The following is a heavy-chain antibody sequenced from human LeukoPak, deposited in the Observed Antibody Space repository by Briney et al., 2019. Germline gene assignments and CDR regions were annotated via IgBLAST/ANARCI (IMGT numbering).Heavy chain of an antibody. Sequence: SETLSLTCTVSGDSINNYYWGWIRQPPGKGLEWIGSIYYSGSTYYNPSLKSRVTISVDTSKNQFSLKLSSVTAADTAVYYCARARWGRYYYMDVWGKGTTVTVSS. CDR1: GDSINNYY. D-gene: IGHD5-24*01. CDR2: IYYSGST. CDR3: ARARWGRYYYMDV. J-gene: IGHJ6*03. V-gene: IGHV4-39*07.